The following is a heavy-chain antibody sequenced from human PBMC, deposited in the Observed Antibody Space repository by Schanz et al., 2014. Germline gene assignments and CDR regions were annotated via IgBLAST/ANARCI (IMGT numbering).Heavy chain of an antibody. V-gene: IGHV3-30*02. CDR3: AKDSDRPVIVGHYGLDV. CDR1: GFTFSHYG. CDR2: IRYDGSKT. J-gene: IGHJ6*02. Sequence: QVQLVESGGGVVQPGGSLRLSCVASGFTFSHYGIHWVRQAPGKGLEWVAFIRYDGSKTFYSDSVKGRFTISRDTSKNTVYLQMSSLRVEETALYYCAKDSDRPVIVGHYGLDVWGQGTTVTVSS. D-gene: IGHD2-21*01.